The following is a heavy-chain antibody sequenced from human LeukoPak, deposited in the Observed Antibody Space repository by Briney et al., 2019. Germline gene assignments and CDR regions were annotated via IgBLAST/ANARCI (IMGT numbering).Heavy chain of an antibody. Sequence: PGGSLRLSCAASGFFFDDYGMHWVRQVPGKGLEWVSGISWQSNTRKYADSVRGRFTISRDNAKNSLYLQMNSLKLEDMALYYCVKDRDFWSGLDVWGQGTMVTVSS. CDR1: GFFFDDYG. CDR2: ISWQSNTR. V-gene: IGHV3-9*03. CDR3: VKDRDFWSGLDV. J-gene: IGHJ6*02. D-gene: IGHD3-3*01.